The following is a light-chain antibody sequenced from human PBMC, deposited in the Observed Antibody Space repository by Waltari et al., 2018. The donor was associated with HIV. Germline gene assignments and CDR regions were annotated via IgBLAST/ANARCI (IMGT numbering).Light chain of an antibody. CDR2: RNK. V-gene: IGLV1-47*01. Sequence: QSVLTQPPSASGTPGQRVTISCSGSGSNIGSNYVYWYQHLPGTAPKLPIYRNKRRRAWVPDRFSDSKSGTSATLAIIGLRSEDEADYYCAAWNSSRRGVFGGGTMLTVL. CDR1: GSNIGSNY. J-gene: IGLJ2*01. CDR3: AAWNSSRRGV.